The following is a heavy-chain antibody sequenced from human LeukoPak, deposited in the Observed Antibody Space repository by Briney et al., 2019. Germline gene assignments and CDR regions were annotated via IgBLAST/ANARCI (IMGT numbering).Heavy chain of an antibody. CDR3: ARDLGSSTTMIVIWSEGGFDY. CDR2: ISSSSSYI. D-gene: IGHD3-22*01. CDR1: GFTFSSYS. Sequence: SGGSLRLSCAASGFTFSSYSMNWVRQAPGKGLEWVSSISSSSSYIYYADSVKGRFTISRDNAKNSLYLQMNSLRAEDTAVYYCARDLGSSTTMIVIWSEGGFDYWGQGTLVTVSS. V-gene: IGHV3-21*01. J-gene: IGHJ4*02.